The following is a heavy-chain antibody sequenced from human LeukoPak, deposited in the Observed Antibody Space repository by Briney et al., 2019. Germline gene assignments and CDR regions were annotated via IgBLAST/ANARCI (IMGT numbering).Heavy chain of an antibody. Sequence: GGSLRLSCAASGFTFSSYAMHWVRQAPGKGLEYVSAMSSNGGTTDYANSVKGRFTISRDNSKNTLYLQMNGLRDEDTAVYYCARDAGSGYFDYWGQGTLVTVSS. CDR3: ARDAGSGYFDY. J-gene: IGHJ4*02. D-gene: IGHD6-19*01. CDR2: MSSNGGTT. V-gene: IGHV3-64*01. CDR1: GFTFSSYA.